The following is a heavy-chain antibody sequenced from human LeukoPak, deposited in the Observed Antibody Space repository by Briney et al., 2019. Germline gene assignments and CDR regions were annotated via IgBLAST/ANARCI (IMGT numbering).Heavy chain of an antibody. D-gene: IGHD2-21*02. CDR1: GFTFSSYA. Sequence: GGSLRLSCAASGFTFSSYAMSWVRQAPGKGLEWVSAISGSGGSAWYADSVRGRSTISRDNSKNTVYLQMQSLRAEDTAVYFCARDRDFPRDQFDYWGQGTLVTVSS. V-gene: IGHV3-23*01. CDR2: ISGSGGSA. J-gene: IGHJ4*02. CDR3: ARDRDFPRDQFDY.